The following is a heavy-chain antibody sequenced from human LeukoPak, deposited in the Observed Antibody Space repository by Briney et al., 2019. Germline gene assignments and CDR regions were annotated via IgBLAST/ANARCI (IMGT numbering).Heavy chain of an antibody. Sequence: GRSLRLSCAASGFTFSTHGMNWVRQAPGKGLEWVAAISYQGNNKYYADSVKGRFTISRDNYKNTLYVQMNRLRAEDTAVYYCAKMESPSTVVRGVPFDYWGQGTLVTVSS. V-gene: IGHV3-30*18. J-gene: IGHJ4*02. CDR2: ISYQGNNK. CDR3: AKMESPSTVVRGVPFDY. CDR1: GFTFSTHG. D-gene: IGHD3-10*01.